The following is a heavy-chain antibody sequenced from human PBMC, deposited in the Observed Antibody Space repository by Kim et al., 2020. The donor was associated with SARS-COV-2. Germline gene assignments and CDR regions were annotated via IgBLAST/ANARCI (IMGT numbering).Heavy chain of an antibody. V-gene: IGHV3-21*01. CDR1: GFTFSSYS. Sequence: GGSLRLSCAASGFTFSSYSMNWVRQAPGKGLEWVSSISSSSSYIYYADSVKGRFTISRDNAKNSLYLQMNSLRAEDTAVYYCARDRSYYYDSSGYYYNPNWFDPWGQGTLVTVSS. CDR2: ISSSSSYI. J-gene: IGHJ5*02. D-gene: IGHD3-22*01. CDR3: ARDRSYYYDSSGYYYNPNWFDP.